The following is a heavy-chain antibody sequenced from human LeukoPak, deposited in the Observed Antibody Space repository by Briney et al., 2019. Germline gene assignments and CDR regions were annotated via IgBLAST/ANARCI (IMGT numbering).Heavy chain of an antibody. J-gene: IGHJ5*02. CDR2: IFYSGST. CDR3: ARHGPSTIFFNWFDP. Sequence: PSETLSLTCTVSGGSINRSSRYYWGWIRQPPGKGLEWIGSIFYSGSTYYNPSLKSRVTISVDTSNNQFSLKLTSVTAADTAVYYCARHGPSTIFFNWFDPWGQGTLVTVSS. D-gene: IGHD3-3*01. V-gene: IGHV4-39*01. CDR1: GGSINRSSRYY.